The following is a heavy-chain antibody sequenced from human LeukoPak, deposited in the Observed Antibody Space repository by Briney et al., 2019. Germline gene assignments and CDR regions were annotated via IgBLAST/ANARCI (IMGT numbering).Heavy chain of an antibody. D-gene: IGHD2-8*01. CDR3: AKVPSNGGNSDDF. J-gene: IGHJ4*02. Sequence: GGSLRLSCAGSGFMFTSYALSWVRQAPGKGLEWVATVSGIGDNTHYADFVKGRFTISRDNSKNMVFLQMTSLRVEDTAVYYCAKVPSNGGNSDDFWGRGTQVTVSS. V-gene: IGHV3-23*01. CDR1: GFMFTSYA. CDR2: VSGIGDNT.